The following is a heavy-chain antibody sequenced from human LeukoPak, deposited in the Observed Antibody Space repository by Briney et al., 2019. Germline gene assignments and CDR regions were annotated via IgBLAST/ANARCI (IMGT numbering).Heavy chain of an antibody. Sequence: SETLSLTCAVYGGSFSGYYWSWIRQPPGKGLEWIGEINHSGSTNYNPSLKSRVTISVDTSKNQFFLKLSSVTAADTAVYYCARGSSNYVFYYYYYYMDVWGKGTTVTVSS. CDR2: INHSGST. V-gene: IGHV4-34*01. D-gene: IGHD4-11*01. CDR3: ARGSSNYVFYYYYYYMDV. CDR1: GGSFSGYY. J-gene: IGHJ6*03.